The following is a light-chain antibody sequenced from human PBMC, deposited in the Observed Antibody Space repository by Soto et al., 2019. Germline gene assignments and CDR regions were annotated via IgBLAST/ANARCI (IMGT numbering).Light chain of an antibody. V-gene: IGLV2-14*01. Sequence: QSVLTQPASVSGSLGQSITISCTGTTRDIAGYNYISWYQQLPGKAPQLMIYQVPIRPSGISNRFSGSKSGNTASLTISVLQAEDEADYCCTSFSSSTSLNVFGTGTKLTVL. CDR1: TRDIAGYNY. J-gene: IGLJ1*01. CDR2: QVP. CDR3: TSFSSSTSLNV.